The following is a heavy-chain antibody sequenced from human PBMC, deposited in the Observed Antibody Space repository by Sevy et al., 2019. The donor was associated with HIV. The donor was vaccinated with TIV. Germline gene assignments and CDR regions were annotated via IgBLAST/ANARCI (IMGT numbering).Heavy chain of an antibody. V-gene: IGHV3-30*04. D-gene: IGHD2-21*01. CDR2: ISYDGSKK. CDR1: GFTFSIYA. Sequence: GGSLRLSCAASGFTFSIYAIHWVRQAPGKGLEWVAVISYDGSKKYYVDSVKGRFTISRDNSKNTLYLQMNSLRAEDTAVYYCAKDEVRGVVIEKRGSFDYWGQGTLVTVSS. CDR3: AKDEVRGVVIEKRGSFDY. J-gene: IGHJ4*02.